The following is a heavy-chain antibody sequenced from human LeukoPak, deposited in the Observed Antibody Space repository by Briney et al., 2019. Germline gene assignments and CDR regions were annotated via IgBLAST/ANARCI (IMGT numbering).Heavy chain of an antibody. D-gene: IGHD1-1*01. Sequence: QPGGSLTLSCAASGFTFTTYDMNWIRQAPGKGLEWVSYIHSGGETIFYSDSVKGRSTISRDIAKNSLYLQMNSLRAEDTAVYYCARKLTGTTYFASWGQGTLVTVSS. CDR1: GFTFTTYD. CDR2: IHSGGETI. J-gene: IGHJ4*02. V-gene: IGHV3-48*03. CDR3: ARKLTGTTYFAS.